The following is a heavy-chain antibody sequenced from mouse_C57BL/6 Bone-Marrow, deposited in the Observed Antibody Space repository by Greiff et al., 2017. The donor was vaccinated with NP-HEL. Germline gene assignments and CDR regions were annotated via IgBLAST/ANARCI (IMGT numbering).Heavy chain of an antibody. D-gene: IGHD1-1*01. V-gene: IGHV1-80*01. J-gene: IGHJ3*01. CDR3: AIHYYGSSPFAY. CDR2: IYPGDGDT. CDR1: GYAFSSYW. Sequence: QVQLKESGAELVKPGASVKISCKASGYAFSSYWMNWVKQRPGKGLEWIGQIYPGDGDTNYNGKFKGKATLTADKSSSTAYMQPSSLTSEDSAVYFCAIHYYGSSPFAYWGQGTLVTVSA.